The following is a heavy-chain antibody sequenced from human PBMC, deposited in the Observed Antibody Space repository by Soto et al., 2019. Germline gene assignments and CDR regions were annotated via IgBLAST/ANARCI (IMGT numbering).Heavy chain of an antibody. D-gene: IGHD6-6*01. CDR1: GYSFTSYC. CDR2: IYPGDSDT. V-gene: IGHV5-51*01. Sequence: GEALNISCKVSGYSFTSYCMGCVRQMPGKGLEWMGIIYPGDSDTRYSPSFQGQVTISADKSISTAYLQWSSLKASDTAMYYCARPYSSSSVDGMDVWGQGTTVTVSS. J-gene: IGHJ6*02. CDR3: ARPYSSSSVDGMDV.